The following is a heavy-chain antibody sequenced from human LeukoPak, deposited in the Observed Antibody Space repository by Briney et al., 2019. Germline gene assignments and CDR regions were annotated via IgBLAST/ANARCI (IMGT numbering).Heavy chain of an antibody. CDR2: IYYSGST. CDR3: ARLSAVRYYDSSGYYDWFDP. Sequence: PSETLSLTCTVSGGSISIYYWSWIRQPPGKGLEWIGYIYYSGSTNYNPSLKSRVTISVETSKNQFSLKLSSVTAADTAVYYCARLSAVRYYDSSGYYDWFDPWGQGTLVTVSS. J-gene: IGHJ5*02. D-gene: IGHD3-22*01. CDR1: GGSISIYY. V-gene: IGHV4-59*08.